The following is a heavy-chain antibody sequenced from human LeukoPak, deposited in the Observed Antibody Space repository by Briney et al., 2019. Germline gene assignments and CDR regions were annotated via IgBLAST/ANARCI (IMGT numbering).Heavy chain of an antibody. J-gene: IGHJ6*02. V-gene: IGHV4-59*11. Sequence: SETLSLTCSVSGGFISSHFWSWIRQPPGKGLEWIGHFSDSGSTNYNPSLKSRVTISVDTSKNQFSLKLTSVTAADTAVYYCARGGYYSDSSGYYYNNYYGMAVWGQGTTVTVSS. CDR3: ARGGYYSDSSGYYYNNYYGMAV. D-gene: IGHD3-22*01. CDR2: FSDSGST. CDR1: GGFISSHF.